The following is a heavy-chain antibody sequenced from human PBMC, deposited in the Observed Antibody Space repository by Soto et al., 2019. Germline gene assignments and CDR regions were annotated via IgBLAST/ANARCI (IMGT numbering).Heavy chain of an antibody. CDR3: ARGGGVGVAGSAAFDM. CDR2: INPATGAA. Sequence: QLHLVQSGAVVKKPGASVTVSCSASGYPVTAYYMHWVRQAPGRGVEWMGGINPATGAAKYTQTFQGRVTMTRDTSTSTVFMELSGLTPEDTAVFYCARGGGVGVAGSAAFDMWGQGTLVTVSS. CDR1: GYPVTAYY. D-gene: IGHD3-3*01. J-gene: IGHJ3*02. V-gene: IGHV1-2*02.